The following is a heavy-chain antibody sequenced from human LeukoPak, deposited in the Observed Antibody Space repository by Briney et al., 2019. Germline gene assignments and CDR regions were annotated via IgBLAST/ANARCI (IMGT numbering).Heavy chain of an antibody. Sequence: GGSLRLSCAASGFTFDDYGMSWVRQAPGKGLEWVSGITWNGGSTGYADSVKGRFTISRDNAKNSLYLQMNSQRAEDTALYHCARASEGYLNWFDPWGQGTLVTVSS. J-gene: IGHJ5*02. CDR1: GFTFDDYG. V-gene: IGHV3-20*01. CDR2: ITWNGGST. CDR3: ARASEGYLNWFDP. D-gene: IGHD6-13*01.